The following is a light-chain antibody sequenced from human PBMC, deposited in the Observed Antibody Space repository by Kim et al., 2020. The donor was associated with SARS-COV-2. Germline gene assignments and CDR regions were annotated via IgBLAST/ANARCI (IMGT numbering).Light chain of an antibody. CDR1: QSGTGSF. Sequence: SPGERATLSCRASQSGTGSFLAWYQQKPGQAPRLLIHGASSRATGIPDRFSGSGSGTDFTLTISRLEPEDFAVYYCQQYGTSPPYTFGQGTKLEI. J-gene: IGKJ2*01. V-gene: IGKV3-20*01. CDR3: QQYGTSPPYT. CDR2: GAS.